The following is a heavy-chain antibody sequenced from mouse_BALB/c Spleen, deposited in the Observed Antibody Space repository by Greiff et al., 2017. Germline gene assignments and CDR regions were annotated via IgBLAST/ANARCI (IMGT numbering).Heavy chain of an antibody. CDR1: GFNIKDTY. CDR2: IDPANGNT. Sequence: VQLQQSGAELVKPGASVKLSCTASGFNIKDTYMHWVKQRPEQGLEWIGRIDPANGNTKYDPKFQGKATITADTSSNTAYLQLSSLTSEDTAVYYCARGDGSRDYAMDYWGQGTSVTVSS. J-gene: IGHJ4*01. V-gene: IGHV14-3*02. D-gene: IGHD1-1*01. CDR3: ARGDGSRDYAMDY.